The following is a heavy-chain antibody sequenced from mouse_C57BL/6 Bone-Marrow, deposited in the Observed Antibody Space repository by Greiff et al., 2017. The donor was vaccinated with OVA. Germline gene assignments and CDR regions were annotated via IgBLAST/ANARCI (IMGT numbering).Heavy chain of an antibody. CDR1: GYSFTGYY. V-gene: IGHV1-42*01. CDR3: ARGEYDYEDY. CDR2: INPSTGGT. Sequence: EVQLQQPGAELVKPGASVKLSCKASGYSFTGYYMNWVKQSPEKSLEWIGEINPSTGGTTYNQKFKAKATLTVDKSSSTAYMQLKSLTSEDSAVYYCARGEYDYEDYWGQGTTLTVSS. J-gene: IGHJ2*01. D-gene: IGHD2-4*01.